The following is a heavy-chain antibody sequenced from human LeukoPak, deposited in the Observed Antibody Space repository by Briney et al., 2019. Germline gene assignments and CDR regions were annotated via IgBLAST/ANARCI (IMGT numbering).Heavy chain of an antibody. Sequence: GGSLRLSCAASGFTFSSYSMNWVRQAPGKGLEWVSYISSSSSTIYYADSVKGRFTISRDNAKNSLYLQMNSLRGEDTAVYYCARDSEAPPYYYGSGSYGWSDPWGQGTLVTVSS. J-gene: IGHJ5*02. CDR3: ARDSEAPPYYYGSGSYGWSDP. D-gene: IGHD3-10*01. CDR1: GFTFSSYS. CDR2: ISSSSSTI. V-gene: IGHV3-48*01.